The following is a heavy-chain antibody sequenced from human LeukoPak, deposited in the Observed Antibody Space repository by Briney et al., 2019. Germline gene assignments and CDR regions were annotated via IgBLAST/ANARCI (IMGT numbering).Heavy chain of an antibody. CDR1: GYSFTSYW. Sequence: PGESLKISCKGSGYSFTSYWIGWVRQLPGKGLEWMGIIYPGDSDTRYSPSFQGQVTISADKSISTAYLQWSSLKASDTAMYYCARGVVVPAAKSRRYNWFDPWGQGTLVTVSS. J-gene: IGHJ5*02. D-gene: IGHD2-2*01. V-gene: IGHV5-51*01. CDR3: ARGVVVPAAKSRRYNWFDP. CDR2: IYPGDSDT.